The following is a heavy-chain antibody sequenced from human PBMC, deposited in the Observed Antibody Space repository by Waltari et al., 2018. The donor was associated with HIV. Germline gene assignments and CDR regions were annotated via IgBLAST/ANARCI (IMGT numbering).Heavy chain of an antibody. J-gene: IGHJ3*02. CDR2: IHYGGRT. CDR1: GGSITSSDY. V-gene: IGHV4-4*02. D-gene: IGHD3-10*01. Sequence: QVQLQESGPGLVEPSGTLSLTCAVSGGSITSSDYYSWVRQPPGKGLEWIGQIHYGGRTSYSPSLRSRVTMSIDKSNNRFSLTLSSVTAADTAMYFCARHRGYAVDIWGQGTVVTVSS. CDR3: ARHRGYAVDI.